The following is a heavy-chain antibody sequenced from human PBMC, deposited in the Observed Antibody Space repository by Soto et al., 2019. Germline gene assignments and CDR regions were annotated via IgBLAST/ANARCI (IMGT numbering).Heavy chain of an antibody. CDR2: IYYSGST. CDR3: AMGYNDGSLDY. CDR1: GGSIISYY. V-gene: IGHV4-59*01. D-gene: IGHD5-18*01. J-gene: IGHJ4*02. Sequence: LSLTCIVSGGSIISYYWSLIRQTPGKGLEWIGYIYYSGSTNYNPSLKSRVTISVDTSKNQFSLKLSSVTAADTAVYYCAMGYNDGSLDYWGQGTLVTVS.